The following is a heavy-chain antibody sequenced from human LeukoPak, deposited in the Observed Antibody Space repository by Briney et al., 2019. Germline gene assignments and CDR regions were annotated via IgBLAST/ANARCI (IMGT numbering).Heavy chain of an antibody. D-gene: IGHD3-22*01. V-gene: IGHV4-39*01. Sequence: SETLSLTCTVSGGSISSSSYYWGWIRQPPGKGLEWIGSIYYSGSTYYNPSLKSRVTISVDTSKNQFSLKLSSVTAADTAVYYCARGGGYYGWDAFDIWGQGTMVTVSS. CDR2: IYYSGST. CDR1: GGSISSSSYY. J-gene: IGHJ3*02. CDR3: ARGGGYYGWDAFDI.